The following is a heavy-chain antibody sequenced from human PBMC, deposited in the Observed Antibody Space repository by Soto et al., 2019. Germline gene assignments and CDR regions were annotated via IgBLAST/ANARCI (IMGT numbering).Heavy chain of an antibody. CDR2: ISYDGSNK. D-gene: IGHD3-22*01. CDR1: GFTFSSYG. CDR3: AKEPRPDYYYHDDAFAI. Sequence: QVQLVESGGGVVQPGGSLRLSCAASGFTFSSYGMHWVRQAPGKGLVGVAVISYDGSNKYYADSVKGRFTISRDNSKNTLDLQMNSLRAEDTAVYYCAKEPRPDYYYHDDAFAIWGQGTMVTVSS. V-gene: IGHV3-30*18. J-gene: IGHJ3*02.